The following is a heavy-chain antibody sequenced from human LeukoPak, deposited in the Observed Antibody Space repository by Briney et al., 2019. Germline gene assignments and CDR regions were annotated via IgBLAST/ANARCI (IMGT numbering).Heavy chain of an antibody. CDR1: GGTFSSYA. CDR2: IIPIFGTA. D-gene: IGHD1-26*01. V-gene: IGHV1-69*13. J-gene: IGHJ3*02. Sequence: SAKVSCKASGGTFSSYAISWVRQAPGQGLEWMGGIIPIFGTANYAQKFQGRVTITADESTSTAYMELSSLRSEDTAVYYCASGNTAIVGATDAFDIWGQGTMVTVSS. CDR3: ASGNTAIVGATDAFDI.